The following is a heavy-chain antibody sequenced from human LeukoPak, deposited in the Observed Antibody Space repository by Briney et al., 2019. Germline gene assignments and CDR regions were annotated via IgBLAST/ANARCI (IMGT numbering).Heavy chain of an antibody. CDR1: GFTFSSYG. CDR2: ISYDGSNK. V-gene: IGHV3-30*18. Sequence: GGSLRLSCAASGFTFSSYGMHWVRQAPGKGLEWVAVISYDGSNKYYADSVKGRFTISRDNSKNTLYLQMNRLRAEDTAVYYCAKTYCYDCSGYFDYWGQGTLVTVSS. D-gene: IGHD3-22*01. CDR3: AKTYCYDCSGYFDY. J-gene: IGHJ4*02.